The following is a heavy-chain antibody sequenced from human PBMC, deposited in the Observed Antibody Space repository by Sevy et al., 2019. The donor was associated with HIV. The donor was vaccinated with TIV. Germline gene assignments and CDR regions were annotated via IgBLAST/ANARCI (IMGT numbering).Heavy chain of an antibody. D-gene: IGHD3-16*01. Sequence: GGSLRLSCAASGFSFSTYWMTWVRQAPGKGLEWVATMNQEGTERDYVDSVKGRFTISRDNTKTSLFLQMNRLDAEDTGVYYCVREGLGGFSYSLDCWGQGTLVTVSS. CDR1: GFSFSTYW. CDR3: VREGLGGFSYSLDC. CDR2: MNQEGTER. V-gene: IGHV3-7*01. J-gene: IGHJ4*02.